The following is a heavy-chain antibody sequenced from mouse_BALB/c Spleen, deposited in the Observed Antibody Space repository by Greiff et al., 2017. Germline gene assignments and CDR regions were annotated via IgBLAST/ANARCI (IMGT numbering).Heavy chain of an antibody. J-gene: IGHJ4*01. CDR2: IWSDGST. CDR3: ARHGDTTRYYAMDY. V-gene: IGHV2-6-2*01. D-gene: IGHD2-12*01. Sequence: VKVVESGPDLVAPSQSLSITCTVSGFSLTSYGVHWVRQPPGKGLEWLVVIWSDGSTTYNSALKSRLSISKDNSKSQVFLKMNSLQTDDTAMYYCARHGDTTRYYAMDYWGQGTSVTVSS. CDR1: GFSLTSYG.